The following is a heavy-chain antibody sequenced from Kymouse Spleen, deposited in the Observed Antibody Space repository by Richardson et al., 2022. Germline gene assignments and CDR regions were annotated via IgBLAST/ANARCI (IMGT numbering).Heavy chain of an antibody. D-gene: IGHD6-19*01. CDR3: ASSGYSSGWYPLRDV. CDR1: GFTFSSYS. V-gene: IGHV3-48*02. CDR2: ISSSSSTI. J-gene: IGHJ6*02. Sequence: EVQLVESGGGLVQPGGSLRLSCAASGFTFSSYSMNWVRQAPGKGLEWVSYISSSSSTIYYADSVKGRFTISRDNAKNSLYLQMNSLRDEDTAVYYCASSGYSSGWYPLRDVWGQGTTVTVSS.